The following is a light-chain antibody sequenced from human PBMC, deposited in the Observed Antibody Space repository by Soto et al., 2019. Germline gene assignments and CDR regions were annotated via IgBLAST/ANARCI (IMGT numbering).Light chain of an antibody. J-gene: IGLJ2*01. V-gene: IGLV2-14*01. CDR1: SSDVGGYNY. CDR3: SSYTSSSTLVV. Sequence: QSALTQPASVSGSPGQSITISCNGTSSDVGGYNYVSWYQQHPGKAPKLMIYDVSNRPSGVSNLFSGSKSGNTASLTISGLQAEDEADYYCSSYTSSSTLVVFGGGTKLTVL. CDR2: DVS.